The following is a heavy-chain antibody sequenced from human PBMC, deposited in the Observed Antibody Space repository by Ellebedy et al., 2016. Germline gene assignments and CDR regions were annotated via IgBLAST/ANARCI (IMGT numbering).Heavy chain of an antibody. CDR1: GGSFSGYY. CDR2: INHSGST. D-gene: IGHD3-3*01. J-gene: IGHJ6*03. Sequence: SETLSLTXAVYGGSFSGYYWSWIRQPPGKGLEWIGEINHSGSTNYNPSLKSRVTISVDTSKNQFSLKLSSVTAADTAVYYCARGPLYDFWSGPDPYYYYMDVWGKGTTVTVSS. V-gene: IGHV4-34*01. CDR3: ARGPLYDFWSGPDPYYYYMDV.